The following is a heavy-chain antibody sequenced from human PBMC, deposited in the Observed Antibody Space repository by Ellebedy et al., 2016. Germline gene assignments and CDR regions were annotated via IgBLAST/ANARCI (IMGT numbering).Heavy chain of an antibody. J-gene: IGHJ6*03. CDR3: ARVGEISYDFWSGYFFPGAAYYYYYYMDV. CDR1: RYTFTGYY. CDR2: INPNSGGT. Sequence: ASVKVSXKASRYTFTGYYMHWVRQAPGQGLEWMGWINPNSGGTNYAQKFQGRVTMTRDTSISTAYMELSSLRSEDTAVYYCARVGEISYDFWSGYFFPGAAYYYYYYMDVWGKGTTVAVSS. V-gene: IGHV1-2*02. D-gene: IGHD3-3*01.